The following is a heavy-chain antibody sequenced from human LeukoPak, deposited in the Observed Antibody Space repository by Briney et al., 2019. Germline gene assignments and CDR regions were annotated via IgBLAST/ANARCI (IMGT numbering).Heavy chain of an antibody. J-gene: IGHJ4*02. CDR3: ARGPEEQWLVPSSYFDY. CDR1: GGTFSSYA. Sequence: EASVKVSCKASGGTFSSYAISWVRQAPGQGLEWMGGIIPIFGTANYAQKFQGRVTITADESTSTAYMELSSLRSEDTAVYYCARGPEEQWLVPSSYFDYWGQGTLVTVSS. CDR2: IIPIFGTA. D-gene: IGHD6-19*01. V-gene: IGHV1-69*13.